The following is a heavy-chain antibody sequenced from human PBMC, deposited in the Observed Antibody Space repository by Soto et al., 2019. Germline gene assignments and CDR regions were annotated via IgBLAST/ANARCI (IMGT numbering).Heavy chain of an antibody. V-gene: IGHV1-69*02. CDR2: INPILSMS. CDR3: TSSYGSGYRAFDY. CDR1: GDTFTFYS. J-gene: IGHJ4*02. Sequence: QVQLVQSGAEVKKPGSSVRVSCKASGDTFTFYSINWVRQAPGLGLEWMGRINPILSMSNYAQRFQGRVTMTADNSKRTAYMELSSLRSEDTAMYYCTSSYGSGYRAFDYWGRGALVTVSS. D-gene: IGHD3-10*01.